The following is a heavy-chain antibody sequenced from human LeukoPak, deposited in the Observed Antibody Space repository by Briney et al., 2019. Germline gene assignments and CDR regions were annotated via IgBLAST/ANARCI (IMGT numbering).Heavy chain of an antibody. D-gene: IGHD3-22*01. Sequence: SETLSLTCTVSGGSISSSSYYWGWIRQPPGEGLEWVGSIYYSGSTYYNPSLKSRVTISVDTSKNQFSLKLSSVTAADTAVYYCARTRRYYDSSGYPVWGQGTTVTVSS. J-gene: IGHJ6*02. CDR1: GGSISSSSYY. CDR3: ARTRRYYDSSGYPV. CDR2: IYYSGST. V-gene: IGHV4-39*01.